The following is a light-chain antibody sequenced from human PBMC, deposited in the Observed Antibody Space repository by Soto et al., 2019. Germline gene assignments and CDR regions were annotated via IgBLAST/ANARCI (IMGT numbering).Light chain of an antibody. Sequence: QSVLTQPASVSGSPGQSITISCTGTSGDVGSYNLVSWYQQHPGKAPKLMIYEVGKRPSGVSNRFSGSKSGNTASLTISGLQAEDEADYYCCSYAGSSTYYVFGTGTKVTVL. J-gene: IGLJ1*01. CDR2: EVG. V-gene: IGLV2-23*02. CDR1: SGDVGSYNL. CDR3: CSYAGSSTYYV.